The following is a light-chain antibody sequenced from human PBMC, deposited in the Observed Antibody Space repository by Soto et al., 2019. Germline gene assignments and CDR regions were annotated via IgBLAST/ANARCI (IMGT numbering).Light chain of an antibody. V-gene: IGKV3D-15*01. J-gene: IGKJ3*01. CDR1: QSLSRN. Sequence: EILMTQSPATLSVSPGERATLSCRASQSLSRNLAWYQQKPGQAPRLLIYGASTRASGIPARLSGSGSWTEFTLTISSLQSEDFALYYCQHYNDWPTAFTFGPGTKVDL. CDR2: GAS. CDR3: QHYNDWPTAFT.